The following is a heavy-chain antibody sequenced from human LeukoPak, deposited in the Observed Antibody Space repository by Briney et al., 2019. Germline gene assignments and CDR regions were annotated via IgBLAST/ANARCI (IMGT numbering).Heavy chain of an antibody. CDR1: GHTFTTYY. J-gene: IGHJ4*02. CDR2: INPSSGHT. Sequence: ASVKVSCKASGHTFTTYYMHCVRQAPGQGLEWMGIINPSSGHTSYAQKFQGRVTMTRDTSTSSAYMELSSLTSEDTAVCSCAREDSGGDSGPQYYFDYWGQGTLVTVSS. D-gene: IGHD4-23*01. V-gene: IGHV1-46*01. CDR3: AREDSGGDSGPQYYFDY.